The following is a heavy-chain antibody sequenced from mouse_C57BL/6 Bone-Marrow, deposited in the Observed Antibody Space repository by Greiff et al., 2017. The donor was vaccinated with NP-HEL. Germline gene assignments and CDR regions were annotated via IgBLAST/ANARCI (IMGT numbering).Heavy chain of an antibody. CDR1: GFTFSSYG. CDR3: ARHYYYGSSYFYWYFDV. Sequence: EVQLVESGGDLVKPGGSLKLSCAASGFTFSSYGMSWVRQTPDKRLEWVATISSGGSYTYYPDSVKGRFTISRDNAKNTLYLQMSSLKSEDTAMYYCARHYYYGSSYFYWYFDVWGTGTTVTVSS. V-gene: IGHV5-6*01. J-gene: IGHJ1*03. CDR2: ISSGGSYT. D-gene: IGHD1-1*01.